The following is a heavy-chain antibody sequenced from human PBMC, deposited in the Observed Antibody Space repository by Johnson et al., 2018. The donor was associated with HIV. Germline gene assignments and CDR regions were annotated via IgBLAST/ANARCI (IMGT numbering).Heavy chain of an antibody. Sequence: VQLVESGGGVVRPGGSLRLSCAASGFTFSSYWMNWVRQAPGKGLAWVANIKQDGSEKYYADSVTGRFTIFRDNSENTLYLQMDRLRGEDTAVYFCAKDRTNWGYDAFDVWGQGTTVTVSS. V-gene: IGHV3-7*01. CDR2: IKQDGSEK. CDR1: GFTFSSYW. CDR3: AKDRTNWGYDAFDV. D-gene: IGHD7-27*01. J-gene: IGHJ3*01.